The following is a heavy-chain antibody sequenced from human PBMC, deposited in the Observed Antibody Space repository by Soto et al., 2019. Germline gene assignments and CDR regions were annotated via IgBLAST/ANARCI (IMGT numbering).Heavy chain of an antibody. CDR2: LGAYMGNT. J-gene: IGHJ6*02. CDR3: ASGSGWFPPRIYYGLDV. D-gene: IGHD6-19*01. CDR1: NFTFTSYG. V-gene: IGHV1-18*04. Sequence: QVQLVQSGPEVKNPGASVKVSCKASNFTFTSYGITWVRQAPGQRLEWMGWLGAYMGNTNYAQSLQGRVTLTTDTSTSTAHMELRSLRSDDTAVYYCASGSGWFPPRIYYGLDVWGQGTTVIVYS.